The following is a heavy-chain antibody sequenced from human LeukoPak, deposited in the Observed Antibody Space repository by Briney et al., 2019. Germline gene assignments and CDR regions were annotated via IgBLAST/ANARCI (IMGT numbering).Heavy chain of an antibody. CDR3: ARGDYDFWSGYFYYFDY. J-gene: IGHJ4*02. Sequence: PSETLSLTCAVYGGSFSGYYWSWIRQPPGKGLEWIGEINHSGSTNYNPSLKSRVTISVDTSKNQFSLKLSSVTAADTAVYYCARGDYDFWSGYFYYFDYWGQGTLVTVSS. V-gene: IGHV4-34*01. D-gene: IGHD3-3*01. CDR2: INHSGST. CDR1: GGSFSGYY.